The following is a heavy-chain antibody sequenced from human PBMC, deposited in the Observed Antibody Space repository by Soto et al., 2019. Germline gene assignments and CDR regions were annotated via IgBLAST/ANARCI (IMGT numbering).Heavy chain of an antibody. D-gene: IGHD1-7*01. CDR3: ARSIPGTTSFDS. Sequence: GGSLRLSCAGSGFSFSDYYIDWVRQAPGKGLEWVGRSRDKGNSYSTDYAAAVKGRFTVSRDTSKNSLYLQMNSLKADDTALYYCARSIPGTTSFDSWGQGNLVTVSS. CDR1: GFSFSDYY. V-gene: IGHV3-72*01. CDR2: SRDKGNSYST. J-gene: IGHJ4*02.